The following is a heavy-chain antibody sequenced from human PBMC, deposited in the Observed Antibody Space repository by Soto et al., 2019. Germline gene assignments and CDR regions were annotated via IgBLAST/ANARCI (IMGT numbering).Heavy chain of an antibody. D-gene: IGHD5-12*01. CDR3: ARARIVATIYYYYYGMDV. CDR2: IIPIFGTA. J-gene: IGHJ6*02. Sequence: ASVKVSCKASGGTFSSYAISWVRQAPGQGLEWMGGIIPIFGTANYAQKFQGRVTITADESTSTAYMELSSLRSEDTAVYYCARARIVATIYYYYYGMDVWGQGTTVTVSS. V-gene: IGHV1-69*13. CDR1: GGTFSSYA.